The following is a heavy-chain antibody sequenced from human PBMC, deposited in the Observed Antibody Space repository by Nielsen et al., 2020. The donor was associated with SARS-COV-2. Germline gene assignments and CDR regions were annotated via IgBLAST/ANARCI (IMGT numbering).Heavy chain of an antibody. CDR2: IYYSGST. J-gene: IGHJ6*02. V-gene: IGHV4-39*01. CDR1: GGSISSSSYY. CDR3: ARLVGATTNWYYYYGMDV. D-gene: IGHD1-26*01. Sequence: SGTLSLTCTVSGGSISSSSYYWGWIRQPPGKGLEWIGSIYYSGSTYYNPSLKSRVTISVDTSKNQFSLKLSSVTAADTAVYYCARLVGATTNWYYYYGMDVWGQGTTVTVSS.